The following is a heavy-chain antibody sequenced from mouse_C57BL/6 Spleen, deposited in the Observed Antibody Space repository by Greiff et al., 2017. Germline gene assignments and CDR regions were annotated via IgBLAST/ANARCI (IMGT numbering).Heavy chain of an antibody. V-gene: IGHV5-4*01. CDR3: ARENYYEYAMDY. J-gene: IGHJ4*01. Sequence: EVKLVESGGGLVKPGGSLKLSCAASGFTFSSYAMSWVRQTPEQGLEWVATISDGGSYTYYPDNLKGRFTISRDNAKNNLYLQMSHLKSEDTAMYYCARENYYEYAMDYWGQGTSVTVSS. D-gene: IGHD1-1*01. CDR1: GFTFSSYA. CDR2: ISDGGSYT.